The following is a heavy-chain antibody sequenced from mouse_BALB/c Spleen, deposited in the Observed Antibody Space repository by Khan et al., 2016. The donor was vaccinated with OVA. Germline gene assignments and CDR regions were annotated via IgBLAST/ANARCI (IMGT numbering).Heavy chain of an antibody. D-gene: IGHD2-14*01. V-gene: IGHV1-4*01. CDR1: GYTFTSYT. J-gene: IGHJ3*01. CDR2: INPSNGYT. Sequence: QVQLQQSGAELARPGASVKMSCKASGYTFTSYTIHWIKLRPGQGLEWIGYINPSNGYTNYNQKFKDKATLTADKSSTTAYMQLSSLTSDDSAVYNGVRDGAYYRSDGWFAYWGQGTLVNVSA. CDR3: VRDGAYYRSDGWFAY.